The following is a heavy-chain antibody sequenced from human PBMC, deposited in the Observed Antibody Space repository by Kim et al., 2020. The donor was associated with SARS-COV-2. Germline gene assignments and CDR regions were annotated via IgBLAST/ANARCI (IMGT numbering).Heavy chain of an antibody. V-gene: IGHV4-34*01. CDR1: GGSFSGYY. CDR3: ARSPTGGSYLGAFDT. Sequence: SETLSLTCAVYGGSFSGYYWSWIRQPPGKGLEWIGEINHSGSTNYNPSLKSRVTISVDTSKNQFSLKLSSVTAADTAVYYCARSPTGGSYLGAFDTWGQGTMVTVSS. CDR2: INHSGST. J-gene: IGHJ3*02. D-gene: IGHD1-26*01.